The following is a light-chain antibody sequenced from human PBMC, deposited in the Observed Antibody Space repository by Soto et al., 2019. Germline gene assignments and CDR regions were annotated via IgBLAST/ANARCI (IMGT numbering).Light chain of an antibody. V-gene: IGKV1D-12*01. Sequence: DIPITQFPSSVSASVGDRDTITCRASQGISSWLGWYQQKPGKAPKLLIYAASSLQSGVPSRFSGSGSGTDFTLTISSLQPEDFATYYCQQANSFPFTFGGGTKVEIK. CDR3: QQANSFPFT. CDR1: QGISSW. CDR2: AAS. J-gene: IGKJ4*01.